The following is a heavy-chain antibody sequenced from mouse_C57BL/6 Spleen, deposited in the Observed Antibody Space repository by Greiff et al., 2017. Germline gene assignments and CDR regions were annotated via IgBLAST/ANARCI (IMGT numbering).Heavy chain of an antibody. V-gene: IGHV1-4*01. CDR3: ARSRDYYAMDY. J-gene: IGHJ4*01. CDR1: GYTFTSYT. Sequence: QVQLQQSGAELARPGASVKMSCKASGYTFTSYTMHWVKQRPGQGLEWIGYINPSSGYTKYNQKFKDKATLTADKSSSTAYMRLSSLTSEDSAVYYCARSRDYYAMDYWGQGTSVTVSS. CDR2: INPSSGYT.